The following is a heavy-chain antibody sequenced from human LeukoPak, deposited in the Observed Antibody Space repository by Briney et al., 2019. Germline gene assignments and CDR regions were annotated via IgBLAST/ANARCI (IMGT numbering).Heavy chain of an antibody. D-gene: IGHD5-18*01. CDR1: GYSISSGYY. CDR2: IFHSGST. Sequence: PSETLSLTCTVSGYSISSGYYWGWIRPPPGKGLEWIGDIFHSGSTNYNPSLRSRVTMSVDKSKNQFSLKLTSVTAADTAVYFCARGSGYRYDLASDAYDVWGQGTMVTVSS. V-gene: IGHV4-38-2*02. CDR3: ARGSGYRYDLASDAYDV. J-gene: IGHJ3*01.